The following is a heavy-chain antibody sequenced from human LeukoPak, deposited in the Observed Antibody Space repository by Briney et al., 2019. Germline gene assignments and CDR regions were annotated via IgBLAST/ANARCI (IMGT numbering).Heavy chain of an antibody. CDR3: TTVGTYYYDSSGYYHYFDY. J-gene: IGHJ4*02. CDR2: IKSKTDGGST. D-gene: IGHD3-22*01. Sequence: GGSLRLSCAASGFTFSNAWMNWVRQAPGKGLEWVGRIKSKTDGGSTDYAAPVKGRFTISRDDSKNTLYLQMNSLKTEDTAVYYCTTVGTYYYDSSGYYHYFDYWGQGTLVTVSS. CDR1: GFTFSNAW. V-gene: IGHV3-15*07.